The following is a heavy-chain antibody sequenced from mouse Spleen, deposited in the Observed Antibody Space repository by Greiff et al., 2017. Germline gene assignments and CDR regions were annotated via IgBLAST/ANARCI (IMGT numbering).Heavy chain of an antibody. CDR3: ARKEVRRDWYFDV. D-gene: IGHD2-14*01. Sequence: EVQLVESGGGLVKPGGSLKLSCAASGFTFSDYGMAWVRQAPGKGPEWVAFISNLAYSIYYADTVTGRFTISRENAKNTLYLEMSSLRSEDTAMYYCARKEVRRDWYFDVWGAGTTVTVSS. CDR1: GFTFSDYG. CDR2: ISNLAYSI. J-gene: IGHJ1*01. V-gene: IGHV5-15*01.